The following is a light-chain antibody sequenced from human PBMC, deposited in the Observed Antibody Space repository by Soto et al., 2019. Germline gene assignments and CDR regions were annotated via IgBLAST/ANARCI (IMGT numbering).Light chain of an antibody. CDR1: DSDVGAYDS. CDR3: CSSAPESTYV. Sequence: QSALAQLASVAGSPGQSITISCTGTDSDVGAYDSVSWYQQHPHKAPQLIIYKGTQRPSGVSNRFSGSTSGNAASLTISALQADDEADYFCCSSAPESTYVFGTGTKVTVL. J-gene: IGLJ1*01. CDR2: KGT. V-gene: IGLV2-23*01.